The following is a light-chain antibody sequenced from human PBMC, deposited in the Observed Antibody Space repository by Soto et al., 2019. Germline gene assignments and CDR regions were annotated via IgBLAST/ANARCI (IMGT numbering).Light chain of an antibody. CDR3: QQYGSSPPQT. CDR1: QSVSSSY. V-gene: IGKV3-20*01. CDR2: GAS. Sequence: EIVLTQSPGTLSLSPGERATLSCRASQSVSSSYLAWYQQKPGQAPRLLIYGASSRATGIPDRFSGRGSGTDFTLTISRLEPEDFAVYYCQQYGSSPPQTFGQGTKV. J-gene: IGKJ1*01.